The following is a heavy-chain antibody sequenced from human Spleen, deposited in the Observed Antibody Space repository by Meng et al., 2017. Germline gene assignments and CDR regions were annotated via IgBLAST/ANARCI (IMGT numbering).Heavy chain of an antibody. CDR2: IYTTGGI. CDR3: ARDQGTEVAAIGDYYYGMDV. D-gene: IGHD2-21*02. V-gene: IGHV4-61*02. CDR1: GGSISSGNNY. Sequence: SETLSLTCAVSGGSISSGNNYWSWIRQPAGKGLEWIGRIYTTGGINHNPSLKSRVTISVDTSKNQLSLKLSSVTAADTAVYYCARDQGTEVAAIGDYYYGMDVWGQGTTVTVSS. J-gene: IGHJ6*02.